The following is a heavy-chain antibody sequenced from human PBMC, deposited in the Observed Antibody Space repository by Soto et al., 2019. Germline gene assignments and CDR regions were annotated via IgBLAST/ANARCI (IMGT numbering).Heavy chain of an antibody. V-gene: IGHV4-59*01. CDR2: IYYSGST. J-gene: IGHJ6*02. Sequence: PSETLSLTCSVSGASISPYYWSWIRQPPGKGLEWIGYIYYSGSTNYNPSLKSRVTISLDTSKNQFSLKLSSVTAADTAMYYCARDRGDRNDYYYGVDVWGQGTRVTVSS. D-gene: IGHD7-27*01. CDR3: ARDRGDRNDYYYGVDV. CDR1: GASISPYY.